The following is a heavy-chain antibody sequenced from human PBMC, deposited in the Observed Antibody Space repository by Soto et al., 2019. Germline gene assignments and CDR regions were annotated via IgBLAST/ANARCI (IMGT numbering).Heavy chain of an antibody. CDR1: GYNFVDHY. D-gene: IGHD1-26*01. V-gene: IGHV1-2*02. J-gene: IGHJ6*02. CDR2: INLKSGDT. Sequence: ASVKVSCKASGYNFVDHYIHWLRQTPGQGLEWMAWINLKSGDTKYAQKFQGRVTMTRDTSINTANMDLTSLTYDDTAIYYCARSSGSYSYYGMDVWGQGTTVTVSS. CDR3: ARSSGSYSYYGMDV.